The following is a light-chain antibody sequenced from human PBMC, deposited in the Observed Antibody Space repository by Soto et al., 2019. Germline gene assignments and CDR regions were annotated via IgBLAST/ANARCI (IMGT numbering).Light chain of an antibody. J-gene: IGKJ1*01. CDR2: DAS. V-gene: IGKV3-20*01. Sequence: PGERATLSCRASQSVSSSYLAWYQQKPGQAPRLLIYDASSRATGIPDRFSGSGSGTDFTLSISRLEPEDFAMYYCQQYGSTPQTFGQGTKVESK. CDR3: QQYGSTPQT. CDR1: QSVSSSY.